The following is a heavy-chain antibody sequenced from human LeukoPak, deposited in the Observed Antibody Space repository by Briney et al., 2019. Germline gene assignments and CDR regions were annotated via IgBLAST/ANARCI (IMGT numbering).Heavy chain of an antibody. V-gene: IGHV3-9*01. CDR3: AKDRGPSIAAADYYGMDV. CDR1: GFTFDDYA. Sequence: GGSLRLSCAASGFTFDDYAMHWVRQAPGKGLEWVSGISWNSGSIGYADSVKGRFTISRDNAKNSLYLQMNSLRAEDTALYYCAKDRGPSIAAADYYGMDVWGQGTTVTVSS. D-gene: IGHD6-13*01. CDR2: ISWNSGSI. J-gene: IGHJ6*02.